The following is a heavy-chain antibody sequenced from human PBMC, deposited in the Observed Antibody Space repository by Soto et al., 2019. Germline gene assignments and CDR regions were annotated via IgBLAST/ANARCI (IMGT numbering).Heavy chain of an antibody. Sequence: QVQLVQSGAEVKKPGSSVKVSCKASGGTFSSYAISWVRQAPGQGLEWMGGIIPIFGTANYAQKFQGRVTNTADESTSTAYMELSSLRSEDTAVYYCAREGEAYCGGDCYTHYYYYGMDVWGQGTTVTVSS. V-gene: IGHV1-69*01. CDR1: GGTFSSYA. CDR2: IIPIFGTA. CDR3: AREGEAYCGGDCYTHYYYYGMDV. J-gene: IGHJ6*02. D-gene: IGHD2-21*02.